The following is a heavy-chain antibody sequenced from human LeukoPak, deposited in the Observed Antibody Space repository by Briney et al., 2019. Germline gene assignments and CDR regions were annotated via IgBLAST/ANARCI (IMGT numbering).Heavy chain of an antibody. V-gene: IGHV4-34*01. J-gene: IGHJ4*02. CDR1: GGSISSYY. CDR2: INHSGST. Sequence: SETLSLTCTVAGGSISSYYWSWIRQPPGKGLEWIGEINHSGSTNYNPSLKSRVTISVDTSKNQFSLKLSSGTAADTAVYYCARGRWFYYFDYWGQGTLVTVSS. CDR3: ARGRWFYYFDY. D-gene: IGHD4-23*01.